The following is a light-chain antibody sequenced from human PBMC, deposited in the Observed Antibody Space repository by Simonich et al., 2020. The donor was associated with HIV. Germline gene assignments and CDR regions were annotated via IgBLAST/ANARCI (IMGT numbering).Light chain of an antibody. CDR3: QQCHTHPHT. CDR2: WAA. Sequence: DIVMTQSPDSLAVSLGERATINCKSSQSVLYSSNNKNYLAWYQQKPGQPPKLLMYWAATRESGVPDRFSGSGSGTDFTLTISSLQAEDVAVYCCQQCHTHPHTFGQGTKLEIK. CDR1: QSVLYSSNNKNY. V-gene: IGKV4-1*01. J-gene: IGKJ2*01.